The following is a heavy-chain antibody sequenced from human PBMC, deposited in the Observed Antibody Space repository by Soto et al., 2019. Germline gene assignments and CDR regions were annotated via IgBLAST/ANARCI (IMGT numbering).Heavy chain of an antibody. CDR3: ARGYCSSTSCCGCSFDP. CDR2: IIPMLGIA. D-gene: IGHD2-2*01. J-gene: IGHJ5*02. CDR1: GGTFSSYT. Sequence: QVQLVQSEAEVKKPGSSVKVSCKASGGTFSSYTISWVRQAPGQGLEWMGRIIPMLGIANYAQKFQGRVTITADKSMTTANMGLSSLRSEDTAGYYCARGYCSSTSCCGCSFDPWGQGTLGTVSS. V-gene: IGHV1-69*02.